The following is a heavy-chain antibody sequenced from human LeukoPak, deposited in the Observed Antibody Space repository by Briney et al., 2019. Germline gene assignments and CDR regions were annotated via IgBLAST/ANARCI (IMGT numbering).Heavy chain of an antibody. CDR2: INPNSGGT. V-gene: IGHV1-2*02. CDR3: ARTMVRGVIFWFDP. Sequence: ASVKVSCKASGYTFTGYYKHWVRQAPGQGLEWMGWINPNSGGTNYAQKFQGRVTMTRDTSISTAYMELSRLRSDDTAVYYCARTMVRGVIFWFDPWGEGTLVTVSS. J-gene: IGHJ5*02. CDR1: GYTFTGYY. D-gene: IGHD3-10*01.